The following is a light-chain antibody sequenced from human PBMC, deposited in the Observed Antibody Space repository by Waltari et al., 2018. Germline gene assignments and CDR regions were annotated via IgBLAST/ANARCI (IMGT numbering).Light chain of an antibody. J-gene: IGLJ3*02. Sequence: QLMLTQSPSASASLGASVKLTCTLSGGHSTYSIPWHQQQPQKGPRYLMKVNSDGSHIKGDGIPDRFSGSRAGAERYLSISNLQSEDEADYYCQTGGFGIWVFGGGTKLTVL. CDR2: VNSDGSH. V-gene: IGLV4-69*01. CDR1: GGHSTYS. CDR3: QTGGFGIWV.